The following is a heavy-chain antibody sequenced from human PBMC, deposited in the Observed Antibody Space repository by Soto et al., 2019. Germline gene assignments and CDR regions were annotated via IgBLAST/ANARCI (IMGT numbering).Heavy chain of an antibody. Sequence: QVQLVQSGAEVKKPGPPWKVSARLSDSPFPNTIIHWVEQAPGQGLEWMGWINPNSGGTNYAQKFQGCVTMTRDTSISTAYMELSSLKPNDTAVYYCARSYSNYAPSDCWGQGTLVTVSS. CDR3: ARSYSNYAPSDC. CDR2: INPNSGGT. D-gene: IGHD4-4*01. J-gene: IGHJ4*02. CDR1: DSPFPNTI. V-gene: IGHV1-2*04.